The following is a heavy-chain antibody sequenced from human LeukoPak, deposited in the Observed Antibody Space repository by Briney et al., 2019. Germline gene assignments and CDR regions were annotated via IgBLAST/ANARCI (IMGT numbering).Heavy chain of an antibody. V-gene: IGHV1-69*13. CDR3: ARKKEWAIFGVVNDYYMDV. CDR1: GGTFSSYA. D-gene: IGHD3-3*01. J-gene: IGHJ6*03. CDR2: IIPIFGTA. Sequence: GASVKVSCKASGGTFSSYAISWVRQAPGQGLEWMGGIIPIFGTANYAQKFQGRVTITADESTSTAYMELSSLRSGDTAVYYCARKKEWAIFGVVNDYYMDVWGKGTTVTVSS.